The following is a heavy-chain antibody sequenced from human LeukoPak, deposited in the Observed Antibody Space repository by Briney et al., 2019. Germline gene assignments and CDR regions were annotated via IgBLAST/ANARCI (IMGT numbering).Heavy chain of an antibody. Sequence: ASVKVSCKASGYTFNGYYIHWVRQAPGQGLEWMGWVNPNSGGTHCAQKFQGRVTMTRDTSINTVYMALNWLTSDDTAVYYCARGQQWLEAFDYWGLGTLVTVSS. CDR1: GYTFNGYY. J-gene: IGHJ4*02. CDR3: ARGQQWLEAFDY. D-gene: IGHD6-19*01. V-gene: IGHV1-2*02. CDR2: VNPNSGGT.